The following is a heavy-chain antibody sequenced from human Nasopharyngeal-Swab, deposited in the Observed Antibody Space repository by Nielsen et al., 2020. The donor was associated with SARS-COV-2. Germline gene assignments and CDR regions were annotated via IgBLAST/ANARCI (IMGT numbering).Heavy chain of an antibody. J-gene: IGHJ6*02. CDR3: ARDALPNYYGSGNYYYYGMDV. CDR2: ISYDGSNK. Sequence: GGSLRLSCAASGITFSSYAMHWVRQAPGTGLEWVAVISYDGSNKYYADSVKGRFTISRDNSKNTLYLQMNSLRAEDTAVYYCARDALPNYYGSGNYYYYGMDVWGQGTTVTVSS. CDR1: GITFSSYA. D-gene: IGHD3-10*01. V-gene: IGHV3-30-3*01.